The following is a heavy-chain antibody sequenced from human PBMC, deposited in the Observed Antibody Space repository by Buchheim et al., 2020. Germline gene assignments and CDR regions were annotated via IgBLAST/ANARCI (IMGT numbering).Heavy chain of an antibody. CDR2: ISYDGSNK. CDR3: ARNYYDSSGYSFRVDY. V-gene: IGHV3-30-3*01. J-gene: IGHJ4*02. D-gene: IGHD3-22*01. CDR1: GFTFSSYA. Sequence: QVQLVESGGGVVQPGRSLRLSCAASGFTFSSYAMHWVRQAPGKGLEWVAVISYDGSNKYYADSVKGRFTISRDNSKNTLYLQMNSLRAEDTAVYYCARNYYDSSGYSFRVDYWGQGTL.